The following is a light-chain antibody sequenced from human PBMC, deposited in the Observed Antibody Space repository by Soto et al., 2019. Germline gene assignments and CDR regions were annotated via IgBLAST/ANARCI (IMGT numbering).Light chain of an antibody. Sequence: SALTQPASVSGSPGQSITISCTGTSSDVGGYNYVSWYQQHPGKAPKLIIYEVSDRPSGVSNRFSGSKSGNTASLTISRLQTEDEADYYCSSYTASSTLEVFGTGTKVTVL. CDR2: EVS. CDR3: SSYTASSTLEV. J-gene: IGLJ1*01. CDR1: SSDVGGYNY. V-gene: IGLV2-14*01.